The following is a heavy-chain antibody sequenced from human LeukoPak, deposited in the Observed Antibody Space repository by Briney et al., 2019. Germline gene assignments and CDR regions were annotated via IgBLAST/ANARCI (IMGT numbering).Heavy chain of an antibody. CDR2: ISSSGDYL. V-gene: IGHV3-21*01. CDR3: ARESSTYWYAYYYMDV. CDR1: GFSFSSYG. Sequence: GGSLRLSCTASGFSFSSYGLFWVRQAPGKGLDWVSSISSSGDYLYYADSVRGRFTISRDNANNSLYLQMNSLRAEDTAVYYCARESSTYWYAYYYMDVWGKGTTVTVSS. D-gene: IGHD2-8*02. J-gene: IGHJ6*03.